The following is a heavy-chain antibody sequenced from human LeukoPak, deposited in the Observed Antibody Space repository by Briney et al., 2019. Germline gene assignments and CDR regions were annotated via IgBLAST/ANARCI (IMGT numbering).Heavy chain of an antibody. J-gene: IGHJ4*02. CDR2: ISYDGSNK. CDR1: GFTFSSYA. V-gene: IGHV3-30-3*01. Sequence: PGGSLRLSCAASGFTFSSYAMHWVRQAPGKGLELVAVISYDGSNKYYADSVKGRFTISRDNSKNTLYLQMNSLRAEDTAVYYCARDLAVAGPDYWGQGTLVTVSS. CDR3: ARDLAVAGPDY. D-gene: IGHD6-19*01.